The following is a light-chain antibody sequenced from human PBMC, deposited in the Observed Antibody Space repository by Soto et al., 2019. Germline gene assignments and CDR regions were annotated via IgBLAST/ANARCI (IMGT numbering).Light chain of an antibody. CDR2: AAS. Sequence: DIQMTQSPSTLSASVGDRVTITCGASQSISSYLNWYQQKPGKAPKLLIYAASSLQSGVPSRFSGSGPGTDFTLTISSLQPEDFATYYCQQSYSTPKTFGQGTKVDIK. V-gene: IGKV1-39*01. CDR3: QQSYSTPKT. CDR1: QSISSY. J-gene: IGKJ1*01.